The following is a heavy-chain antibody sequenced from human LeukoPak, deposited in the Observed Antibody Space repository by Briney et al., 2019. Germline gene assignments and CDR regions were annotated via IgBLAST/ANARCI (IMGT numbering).Heavy chain of an antibody. J-gene: IGHJ3*02. CDR2: FDPEDGET. V-gene: IGHV1-24*01. D-gene: IGHD3-10*01. Sequence: ASVKVSCKVSGYTLTELSMHWVRQAPGKGLEWMGGFDPEDGETIYAQKFQGRVTMTEDTSTDTAYMELSSLRSEDTAVYYCATSYYYGSGSHDAFDIWGQGAMVTASS. CDR3: ATSYYYGSGSHDAFDI. CDR1: GYTLTELS.